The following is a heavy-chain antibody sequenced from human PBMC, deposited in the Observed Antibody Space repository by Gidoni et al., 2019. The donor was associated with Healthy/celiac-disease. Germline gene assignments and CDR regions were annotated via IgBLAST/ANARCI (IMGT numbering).Heavy chain of an antibody. CDR3: ARHRYCSSTSCYRFKYKGGSFDY. J-gene: IGHJ4*02. D-gene: IGHD2-2*01. CDR2: IYYSGST. V-gene: IGHV4-39*01. CDR1: GGSISSSSYY. Sequence: QLQLQESGPGLVKPSETLSITCTVSGGSISSSSYYWGWIRQPPGKGLEWIGSIYYSGSTYYNPSLKSRVTISVDTSKNQFSLKLSSVTAADTAVYYCARHRYCSSTSCYRFKYKGGSFDYWGQGTLVTVSS.